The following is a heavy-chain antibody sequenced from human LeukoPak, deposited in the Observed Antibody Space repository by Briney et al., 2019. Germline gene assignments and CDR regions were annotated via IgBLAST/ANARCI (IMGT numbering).Heavy chain of an antibody. CDR3: ARRASGGSAYWYLDL. D-gene: IGHD6-19*01. V-gene: IGHV3-20*04. Sequence: PAGSLRLACGVSGFSLDDYGMGWVLQAPGKGLEYVSGINWNGAETGSADSVKGRFTISRDNAKKSLYLQMNSLRDEDTAFDYCARRASGGSAYWYLDLGGRGTLVTVSS. CDR1: GFSLDDYG. J-gene: IGHJ2*01. CDR2: INWNGAET.